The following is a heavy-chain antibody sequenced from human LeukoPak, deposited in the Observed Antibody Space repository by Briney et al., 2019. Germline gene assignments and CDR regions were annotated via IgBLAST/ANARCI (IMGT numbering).Heavy chain of an antibody. D-gene: IGHD1/OR15-1a*01. V-gene: IGHV3-11*01. CDR2: ISSSGSTI. Sequence: GGSLRLSCAASGFTFSDYYMSWIRQAPGKGLEWVSYISSSGSTIYYAGSVKGRFTISRDNAKNSLYLQMNSLRAEDTAVYYCARDPLRPPTNFDYWGQGTLVTVSS. CDR3: ARDPLRPPTNFDY. CDR1: GFTFSDYY. J-gene: IGHJ4*02.